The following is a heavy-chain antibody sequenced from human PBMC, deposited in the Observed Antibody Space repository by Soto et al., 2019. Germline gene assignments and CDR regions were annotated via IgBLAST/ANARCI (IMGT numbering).Heavy chain of an antibody. J-gene: IGHJ3*02. CDR2: IIPIFGTA. CDR3: ARIPDDSSGYYSVGAFDI. D-gene: IGHD3-22*01. Sequence: ASVKVSCKASGGTFSSYAISWVRQAPGQGLEWMGGIIPIFGTANYAQKFQGRVTITADESTSTAYMELSSLRSEDTAVYYCARIPDDSSGYYSVGAFDIWGQGTMVTVSS. CDR1: GGTFSSYA. V-gene: IGHV1-69*13.